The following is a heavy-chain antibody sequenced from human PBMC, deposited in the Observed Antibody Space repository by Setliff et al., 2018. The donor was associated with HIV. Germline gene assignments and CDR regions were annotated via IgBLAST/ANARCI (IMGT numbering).Heavy chain of an antibody. V-gene: IGHV4-31*03. D-gene: IGHD2-8*01. CDR2: IYFNGKT. CDR3: ARDMHANINAQDV. J-gene: IGHJ1*01. CDR1: GGLITNDGYY. Sequence: TLSLTCTVSGGLITNDGYYWTWIRQHPEKDLEWIGYIYFNGKTYYNPSLGGRATMSVGTSKNQFSLMLSSVTAADTAVYYCARDMHANINAQDVWGQGTLVTVSS.